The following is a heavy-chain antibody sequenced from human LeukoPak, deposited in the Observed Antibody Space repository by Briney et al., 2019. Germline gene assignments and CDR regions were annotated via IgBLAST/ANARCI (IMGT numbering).Heavy chain of an antibody. CDR2: ISGSGGST. CDR1: GFTLSTYA. CDR3: ARRTYDSSGYDN. Sequence: GGFLRLSCAASGFTLSTYAMSWVRQAPGKGLVWFSAISGSGGSTYYADSVKGRFTISRDNSKNTVYLQMNSLRAEDTAVYYCARRTYDSSGYDNWGQGTLVTVSS. J-gene: IGHJ4*02. V-gene: IGHV3-23*01. D-gene: IGHD3-22*01.